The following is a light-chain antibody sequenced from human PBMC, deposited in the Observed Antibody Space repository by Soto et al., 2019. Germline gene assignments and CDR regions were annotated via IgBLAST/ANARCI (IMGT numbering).Light chain of an antibody. Sequence: EIVLTQSPGTLSLSPGERATLSCRASQSVSSSYLAWYQQKPGQAPRLLIHGASSRATGIPDRFSGSGSGTDFTLTISRLEPEEFAVYYCQQYGSSPRTFDQGTKVEIK. V-gene: IGKV3-20*01. J-gene: IGKJ1*01. CDR2: GAS. CDR3: QQYGSSPRT. CDR1: QSVSSSY.